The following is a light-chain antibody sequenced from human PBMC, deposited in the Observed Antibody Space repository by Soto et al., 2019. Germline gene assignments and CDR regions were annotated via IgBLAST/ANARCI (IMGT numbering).Light chain of an antibody. CDR3: QQYSNLIT. V-gene: IGKV1-33*01. CDR1: QDVSNY. Sequence: IQMNQSPSSLSASVGDRVTITCQASQDVSNYLNWYQQKLGKAPKLLIYDASNLETGVPSRFSGSGSGTYFSFTISSPQPEDFATYYCQQYSNLITFGQGTLLEIK. J-gene: IGKJ5*01. CDR2: DAS.